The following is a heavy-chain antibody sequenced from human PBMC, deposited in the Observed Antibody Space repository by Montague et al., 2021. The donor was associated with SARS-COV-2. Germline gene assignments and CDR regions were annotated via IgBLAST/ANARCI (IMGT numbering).Heavy chain of an antibody. D-gene: IGHD6-19*01. J-gene: IGHJ6*02. V-gene: IGHV4-4*07. Sequence: SETLSLTCTVSGGSISNYYWTWIRQPAGKGLEWIGRLYTSGSTTXXPSXXXRVTMSVDTSKNQFSLNVTSVTAADTAIDYCARESGYSSGWRDYYVMDVWGQGTTVTVS. CDR2: LYTSGST. CDR3: ARESGYSSGWRDYYVMDV. CDR1: GGSISNYY.